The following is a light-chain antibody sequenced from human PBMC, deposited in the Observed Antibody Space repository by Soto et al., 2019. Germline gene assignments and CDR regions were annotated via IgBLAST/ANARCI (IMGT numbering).Light chain of an antibody. CDR1: QSVSSN. Sequence: EVVMTQSPATLSVSPGERTTLSCRASQSVSSNLAWYQQKPGQAPRLLIYRASTRATGIPARFSGSGSGTEFTLAISSLQSVDFAVYYCQQYNNLHPWWTFGQGTKVDIK. CDR2: RAS. V-gene: IGKV3-15*01. J-gene: IGKJ1*01. CDR3: QQYNNLHPWWT.